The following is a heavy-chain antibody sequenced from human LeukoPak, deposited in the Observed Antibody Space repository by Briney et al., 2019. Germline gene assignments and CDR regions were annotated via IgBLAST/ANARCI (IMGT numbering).Heavy chain of an antibody. D-gene: IGHD5-18*01. CDR3: ARVLRLRGYNYFSLGY. CDR2: MNPNSGNT. CDR1: GGTFSSYA. J-gene: IGHJ1*01. V-gene: IGHV1-8*03. Sequence: ASVKVSCKASGGTFSSYAINWVRQATGQGLEWMGWMNPNSGNTGYAQKFQGRVTITRNTSISTAYMELSSLRSEDTAVYYCARVLRLRGYNYFSLGYWGQGTLVTVSS.